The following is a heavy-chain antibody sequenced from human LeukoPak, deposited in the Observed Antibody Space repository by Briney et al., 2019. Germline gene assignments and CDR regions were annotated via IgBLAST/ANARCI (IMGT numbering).Heavy chain of an antibody. V-gene: IGHV3-30*04. CDR3: AKERGYSYGYVYYMDV. Sequence: GGSLRLSCAASGFNLNSYSMHWVRQAPGKGLEWVAVISYDGSQKYYADSVKGRFTISRDNSKNTLYLQMNSLRAEDTAVYYCAKERGYSYGYVYYMDVWGKGTTVTVSS. CDR2: ISYDGSQK. J-gene: IGHJ6*03. D-gene: IGHD5-18*01. CDR1: GFNLNSYS.